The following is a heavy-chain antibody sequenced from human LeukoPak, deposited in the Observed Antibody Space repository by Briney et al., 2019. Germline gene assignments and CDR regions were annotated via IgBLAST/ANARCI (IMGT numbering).Heavy chain of an antibody. CDR2: ISGTLVST. CDR1: GFTFSSYA. V-gene: IGHV3-23*01. Sequence: AGGSLRLSCTASGFTFSSYAMSWVRQAPGKGLEWVSAISGTLVSTYYADSVKGRVTISRDNSKNTLYLQMNNLRAEDTAVYYCAKGPSYYFGSETYFGNYFDYWGQGTLVTVSS. D-gene: IGHD3-10*01. J-gene: IGHJ4*02. CDR3: AKGPSYYFGSETYFGNYFDY.